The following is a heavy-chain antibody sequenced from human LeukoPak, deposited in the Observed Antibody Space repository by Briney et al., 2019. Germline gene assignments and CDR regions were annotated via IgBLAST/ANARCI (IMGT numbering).Heavy chain of an antibody. D-gene: IGHD3-3*01. J-gene: IGHJ5*02. Sequence: PSETLSLTCTVSGYSISSGYYWGWIRQPPGKGLEWIGSIYHSGSTYYNPSLKSRVTISVDTSKNQFSLKLSSVTAADTAVYYCARDPGRFWSGIFPERSNWFDPWGQGTLVTVSS. CDR1: GYSISSGYY. CDR3: ARDPGRFWSGIFPERSNWFDP. CDR2: IYHSGST. V-gene: IGHV4-38-2*02.